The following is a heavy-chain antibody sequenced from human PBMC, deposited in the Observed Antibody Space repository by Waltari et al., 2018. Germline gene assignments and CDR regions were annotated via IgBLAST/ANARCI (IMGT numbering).Heavy chain of an antibody. CDR2: IYTSGST. V-gene: IGHV4-61*02. D-gene: IGHD3-3*01. CDR1: GGSISSGSYY. J-gene: IGHJ6*03. Sequence: QVQLQESGPGLVKPSQTLSLTCTVSGGSISSGSYYWSWIRQPAGTGLEWIGRIYTSGSTNYNPSLKSRVTISVDTSKNQFSLKLSSVTAADTAVYYCARGGRFLEWLLSDNYYYYYYMDVWGKGTTVTVSS. CDR3: ARGGRFLEWLLSDNYYYYYYMDV.